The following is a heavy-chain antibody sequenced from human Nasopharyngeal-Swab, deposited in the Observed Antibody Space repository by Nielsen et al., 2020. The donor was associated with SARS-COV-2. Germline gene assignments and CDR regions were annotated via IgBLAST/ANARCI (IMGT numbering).Heavy chain of an antibody. CDR1: GFTFSSHA. D-gene: IGHD6-19*01. CDR2: ISGSGGST. J-gene: IGHJ6*02. Sequence: GGSLRLSCAASGFTFSSHAMSWVRQAPGKGLEWVSAISGSGGSTYCADSVKGRFTISRDNSKNTLYLQMNSLRAEDTAVYYCAKGGSAEWLAFSYYGMDVWGQGTTVTVSS. CDR3: AKGGSAEWLAFSYYGMDV. V-gene: IGHV3-23*01.